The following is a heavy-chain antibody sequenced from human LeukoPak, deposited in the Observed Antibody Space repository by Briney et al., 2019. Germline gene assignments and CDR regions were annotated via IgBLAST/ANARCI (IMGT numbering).Heavy chain of an antibody. V-gene: IGHV4-59*01. CDR3: ARDPQYSSSGYMDV. Sequence: KPSETLSLTCTVSGGSISSYYWSWIRQPPGKGLEWIGYIYYSGSTNYNPSLKSRVTISVDTSKNQFSLKLSSVTAADTAVYYCARDPQYSSSGYMDVWGKGTTVTVSS. D-gene: IGHD6-6*01. CDR2: IYYSGST. CDR1: GGSISSYY. J-gene: IGHJ6*03.